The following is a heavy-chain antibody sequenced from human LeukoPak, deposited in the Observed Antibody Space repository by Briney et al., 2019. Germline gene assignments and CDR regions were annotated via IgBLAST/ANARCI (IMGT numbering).Heavy chain of an antibody. CDR1: GGTFSSYA. J-gene: IGHJ6*03. CDR2: IIPIFGTA. V-gene: IGHV1-69*05. D-gene: IGHD3-3*01. Sequence: SVKVSCKASGGTFSSYAISWVRQAPGQGLEWMGGIIPIFGTANYAQKFQGRVTITTDESTSTAYMELSSLRSEDTAVYYCARGDFWSANYYYYMDVWGKGTTVTVSS. CDR3: ARGDFWSANYYYYMDV.